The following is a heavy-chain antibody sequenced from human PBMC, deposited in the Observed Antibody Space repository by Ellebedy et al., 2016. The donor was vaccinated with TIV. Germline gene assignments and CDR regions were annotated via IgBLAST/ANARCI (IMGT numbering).Heavy chain of an antibody. Sequence: GESLKISXAASGFSFSTFGTYTMSWVRQAPGKGLEWVSSISATSSHIYYADSVKGRFTVSRDNAENSLFLQLNSLRVDDTAVYYCARDEPAFDIWGQGTMVTVSS. CDR1: GFSFSTFGTYT. CDR2: ISATSSHI. J-gene: IGHJ3*02. D-gene: IGHD1-14*01. CDR3: ARDEPAFDI. V-gene: IGHV3-21*01.